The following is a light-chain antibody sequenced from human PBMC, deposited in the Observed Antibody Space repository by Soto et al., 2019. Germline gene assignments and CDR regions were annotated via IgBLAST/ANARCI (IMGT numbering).Light chain of an antibody. CDR3: QHYGRSLT. J-gene: IGKJ4*01. Sequence: VVLTQSPGTLSLSPGESATLSCRASQSVSSNYLAWYQQKPGQAPRLLIFGASTRATGIPDRFSGSASGTDFTLTISRLEPEDFAVYHCQHYGRSLTFGGGTKVDIK. CDR1: QSVSSNY. CDR2: GAS. V-gene: IGKV3-20*01.